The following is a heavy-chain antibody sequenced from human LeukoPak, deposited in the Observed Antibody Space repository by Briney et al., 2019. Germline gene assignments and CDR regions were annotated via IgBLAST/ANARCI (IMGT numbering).Heavy chain of an antibody. CDR1: GGSISSSSYY. CDR2: IYYSGST. CDR3: ARHPGPTTTGPLDY. J-gene: IGHJ4*02. D-gene: IGHD1-26*01. Sequence: SETLSLTCTVSGGSISSSSYYWGWIRQPPGKGLEWIGSIYYSGSTYYNPSLKSRVTISVDTPKNQFSLKLSSVTAADTAVYYCARHPGPTTTGPLDYWGQGTLVTVSS. V-gene: IGHV4-39*01.